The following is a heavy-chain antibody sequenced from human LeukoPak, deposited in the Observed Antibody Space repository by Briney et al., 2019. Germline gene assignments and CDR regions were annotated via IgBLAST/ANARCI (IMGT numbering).Heavy chain of an antibody. CDR2: IRYDGSNK. Sequence: GGSLRLSRAASGFTFSSYGMHWVRQAPGKGLEWVAFIRYDGSNKYYADSVKGRFTISRDNSKNTLYLQMNSLRAEDTAVYYCKHGSYFDYWGQGTLVSISS. J-gene: IGHJ4*02. CDR3: KHGSYFDY. CDR1: GFTFSSYG. D-gene: IGHD1-26*01. V-gene: IGHV3-30*02.